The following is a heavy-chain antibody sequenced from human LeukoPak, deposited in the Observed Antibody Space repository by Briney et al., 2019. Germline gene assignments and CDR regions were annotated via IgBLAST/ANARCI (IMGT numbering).Heavy chain of an antibody. CDR3: ANTYALGNYYKGGFDP. CDR2: INPNSGGT. J-gene: IGHJ5*02. Sequence: ASVKVSCKASGYTFTGYYMHWVRQAPGQGLEWMGWINPNSGGTNYAQSFQGRVTMTRDTSIRTVYMELSRLRSDDTAVYYCANTYALGNYYKGGFDPWGQGTLVTVSS. D-gene: IGHD3-10*01. V-gene: IGHV1-2*02. CDR1: GYTFTGYY.